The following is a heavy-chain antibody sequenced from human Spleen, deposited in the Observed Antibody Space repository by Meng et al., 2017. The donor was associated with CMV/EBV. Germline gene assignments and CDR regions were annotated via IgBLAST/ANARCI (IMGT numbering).Heavy chain of an antibody. CDR2: ISSSGSTI. CDR1: GFTLSDYY. Sequence: GESLKISCAASGFTLSDYYMSWIRQAPGKGLEWVSYISSSGSTIYYADSVKGRFTISRDNAKNSLYLQMNSLRAEDTAVYYCARIIITGTGDFDYRGQGTLVTVSS. CDR3: ARIIITGTGDFDY. V-gene: IGHV3-11*01. J-gene: IGHJ4*02. D-gene: IGHD1/OR15-1a*01.